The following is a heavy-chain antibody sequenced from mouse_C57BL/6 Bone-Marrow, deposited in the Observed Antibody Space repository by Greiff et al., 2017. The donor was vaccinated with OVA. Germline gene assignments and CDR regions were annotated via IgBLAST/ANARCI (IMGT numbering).Heavy chain of an antibody. J-gene: IGHJ2*01. Sequence: QVQLQQPGAELVKPGASVKLSCKASGYTFTSYWMHWVKQRPGQGLEWIGMIPPNSGSTNYNAKFKSKATLTVDKSSSTAYMQLSSLTSEDSAVYYCARYGITTVGYWGQGTTLTVSS. CDR3: ARYGITTVGY. CDR2: IPPNSGST. D-gene: IGHD1-1*01. CDR1: GYTFTSYW. V-gene: IGHV1-64*01.